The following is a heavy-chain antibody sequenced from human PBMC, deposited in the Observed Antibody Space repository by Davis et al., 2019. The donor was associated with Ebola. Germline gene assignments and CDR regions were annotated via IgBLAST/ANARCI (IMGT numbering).Heavy chain of an antibody. CDR3: ARDGTYCGGDCYYSQDWYFDL. D-gene: IGHD2-21*02. CDR1: GFTFSSYS. V-gene: IGHV3-48*04. CDR2: ISSSGSTI. J-gene: IGHJ2*01. Sequence: GESLKISCAASGFTFSSYSMSWIRQAPGKGLEWVSYISSSGSTIYYADSVKGRFTISRDNAKNSLYLQMNSLRAEDTAVYYCARDGTYCGGDCYYSQDWYFDLWGRGTLVTVSS.